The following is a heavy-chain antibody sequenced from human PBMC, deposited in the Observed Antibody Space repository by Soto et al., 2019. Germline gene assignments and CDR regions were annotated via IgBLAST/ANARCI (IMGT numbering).Heavy chain of an antibody. CDR2: ISGSSSNI. D-gene: IGHD3-16*02. Sequence: EVQPVESGGALVRPGSSLRLSCAASRFTLGAYSMNWVRQAPGKGLEWISYISGSSSNIYYADSVKGRFTISRDNAKNSLYLQMHSLRVEDTAVYYCARGEDYVWGSYRYTPFDYWGQGTLVTVSS. V-gene: IGHV3-48*01. CDR1: RFTLGAYS. J-gene: IGHJ4*02. CDR3: ARGEDYVWGSYRYTPFDY.